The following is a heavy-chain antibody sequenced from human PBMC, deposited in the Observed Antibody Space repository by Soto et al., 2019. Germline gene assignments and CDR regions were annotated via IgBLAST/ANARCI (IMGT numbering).Heavy chain of an antibody. Sequence: PWVPLRLSCISSGFTFITYATTWVRQAPGKGLEWVSGIRGFSPYTFYAESVNGRFTTSRDNAKNSLYLQMSSLRAEDTAVYYCAKDRASSWEGPSWGQGTLVTVSS. CDR2: IRGFSPYT. V-gene: IGHV3-21*04. D-gene: IGHD6-13*01. CDR1: GFTFITYA. J-gene: IGHJ4*02. CDR3: AKDRASSWEGPS.